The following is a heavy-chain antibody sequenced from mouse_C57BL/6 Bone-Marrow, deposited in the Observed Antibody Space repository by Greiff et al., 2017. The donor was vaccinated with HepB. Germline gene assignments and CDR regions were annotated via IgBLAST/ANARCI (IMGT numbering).Heavy chain of an antibody. CDR3: ARDLVPKHYAMDY. CDR2: IWSGGST. Sequence: QVQLQQSGPGLVQPSQSLSITCTVSGFSLTSYGVHWVRQSPGKGLEWLGVIWSGGSTDYNAAFISRLSISKDNSKSQVFFKMNSLQADDTAIYYCARDLVPKHYAMDYWGQGTSVTVSS. CDR1: GFSLTSYG. J-gene: IGHJ4*01. V-gene: IGHV2-2*01. D-gene: IGHD2-12*01.